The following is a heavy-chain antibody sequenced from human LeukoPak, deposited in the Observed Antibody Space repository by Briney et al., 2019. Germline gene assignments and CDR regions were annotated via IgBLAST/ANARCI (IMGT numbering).Heavy chain of an antibody. Sequence: ASVKVSCKASGYTFTGYYMHWVRQAPGQGLEWMGWINPNSGGTNYAQKLQGRATMTTDTSTSTAYMELRSLRSDDTAVYYCARRDYYYYMDVWGKGTTVTISS. CDR3: ARRDYYYYMDV. J-gene: IGHJ6*03. V-gene: IGHV1-2*02. CDR2: INPNSGGT. CDR1: GYTFTGYY.